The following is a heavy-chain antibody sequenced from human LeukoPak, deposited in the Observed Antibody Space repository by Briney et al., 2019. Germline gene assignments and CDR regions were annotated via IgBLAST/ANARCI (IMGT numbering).Heavy chain of an antibody. CDR1: GYTFTGYY. D-gene: IGHD3-3*01. J-gene: IGHJ3*02. Sequence: PEASVKVSCKASGYTFTGYYMHWVRQAPGQGLEWMGWINPNSGGTNYAQKFQGRVTMTRDTSISTAYMELSRLRSDDTAVYYCARDLEWLYPGGAFDIWGQGTMVTVSS. CDR3: ARDLEWLYPGGAFDI. CDR2: INPNSGGT. V-gene: IGHV1-2*02.